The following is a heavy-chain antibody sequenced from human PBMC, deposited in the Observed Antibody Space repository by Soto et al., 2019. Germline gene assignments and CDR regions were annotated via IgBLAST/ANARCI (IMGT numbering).Heavy chain of an antibody. V-gene: IGHV1-18*01. Sequence: ASVKVSCKASGYTFTSYGISWVRQAPGQGLEWMGWISAYNGNTNYAQKLQGRVTMTTDTSTSTAYMELRSLRSDDTAVYYCARDRRFYDFWSGYLGGTPEDYYYGMDVWGQGTTFTVSS. CDR2: ISAYNGNT. J-gene: IGHJ6*02. CDR1: GYTFTSYG. CDR3: ARDRRFYDFWSGYLGGTPEDYYYGMDV. D-gene: IGHD3-3*01.